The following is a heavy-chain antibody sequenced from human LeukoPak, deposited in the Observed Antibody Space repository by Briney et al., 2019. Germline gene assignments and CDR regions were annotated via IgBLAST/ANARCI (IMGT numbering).Heavy chain of an antibody. V-gene: IGHV3-48*03. CDR1: GFTFSSYE. Sequence: PGGSLRLSRAASGFTFSSYEMNWVRQAPGKGLEWVSYITDSGSTIYYADSVKGRFTISRDNAKNSLYLQMNSLRAEDTAIYYCARDLTSGRDDAFDIWGQGTMVTVSS. D-gene: IGHD6-19*01. CDR3: ARDLTSGRDDAFDI. J-gene: IGHJ3*02. CDR2: ITDSGSTI.